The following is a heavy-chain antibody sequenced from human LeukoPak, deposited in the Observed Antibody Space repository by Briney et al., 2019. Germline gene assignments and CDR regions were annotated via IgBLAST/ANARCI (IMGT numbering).Heavy chain of an antibody. D-gene: IGHD4-17*01. Sequence: ASVKVSCKASGYTFTSYGISWVRQAPGRGLEWMGWISAYNGNTNYAQKLQGRVTTTTDTSTSTAYMELRSLRSDDTAVYYCARVVLGDYGNYYYYMDVWGKGTTVTVSS. CDR1: GYTFTSYG. J-gene: IGHJ6*03. CDR3: ARVVLGDYGNYYYYMDV. V-gene: IGHV1-18*01. CDR2: ISAYNGNT.